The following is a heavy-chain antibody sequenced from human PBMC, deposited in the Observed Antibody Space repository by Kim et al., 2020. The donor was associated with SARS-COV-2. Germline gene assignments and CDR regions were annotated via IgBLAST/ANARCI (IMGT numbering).Heavy chain of an antibody. CDR3: ARGQYYFENSGYYNPLEI. CDR1: EYTFSTYE. V-gene: IGHV7-4-1*02. Sequence: ASVKVSCKASEYTFSTYEMNWVRQAPGQGLEWMGSINTKTGNPTYAQGFRGRFVFSLDTSVSTAYLQISRVKAEDSAVYYCARGQYYFENSGYYNPLEIWGQGTMVLVSS. D-gene: IGHD3-22*01. J-gene: IGHJ3*02. CDR2: INTKTGNP.